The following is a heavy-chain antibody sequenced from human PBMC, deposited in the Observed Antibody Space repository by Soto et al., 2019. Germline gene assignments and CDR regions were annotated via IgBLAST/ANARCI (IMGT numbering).Heavy chain of an antibody. CDR3: VRVRGHGWYHSDY. CDR2: TRDRSNAFST. Sequence: EVQLVESGGGLVQPGGSLRLSCAASGFTLSDHYMDWVRQAPGKGLEWVGRTRDRSNAFSTEYAASVKGRFSISRDAAKDSLYLQMNSMKIDDTAVYYCVRVRGHGWYHSDYWGQGTLVTVSS. CDR1: GFTLSDHY. V-gene: IGHV3-72*01. D-gene: IGHD6-19*01. J-gene: IGHJ4*02.